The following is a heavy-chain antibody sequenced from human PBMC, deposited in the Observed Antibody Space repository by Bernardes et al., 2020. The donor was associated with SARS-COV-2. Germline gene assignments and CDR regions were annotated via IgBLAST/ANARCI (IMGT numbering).Heavy chain of an antibody. J-gene: IGHJ6*02. D-gene: IGHD1-1*01. CDR1: GGSISSSSYY. Sequence: ETLSLTCTVSGGSISSSSYYWGWIRQPPGKGLEWIGSIYYSGSTYYNPSLKSRVTISVETSKNQFSLKLSSVTAADTAVYYCARQQLEIWTYYYYGMDVWGQGTTVTVSS. V-gene: IGHV4-39*01. CDR2: IYYSGST. CDR3: ARQQLEIWTYYYYGMDV.